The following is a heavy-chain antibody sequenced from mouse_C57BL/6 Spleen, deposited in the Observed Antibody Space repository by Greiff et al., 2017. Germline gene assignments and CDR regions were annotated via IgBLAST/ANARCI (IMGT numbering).Heavy chain of an antibody. D-gene: IGHD3-2*02. CDR3: ASTAQASFDY. CDR1: GFNIKDYY. V-gene: IGHV14-2*01. CDR2: IDPEDGET. J-gene: IGHJ2*01. Sequence: EVQLQQSGAELVKPGASVKLSCTASGFNIKDYYMHWVKQRTEQGLEWIRRIDPEDGETNYAPKFQGKATITADTSSNTASLQLSSLTSEDTAVYYCASTAQASFDYCGQGTTLTVAS.